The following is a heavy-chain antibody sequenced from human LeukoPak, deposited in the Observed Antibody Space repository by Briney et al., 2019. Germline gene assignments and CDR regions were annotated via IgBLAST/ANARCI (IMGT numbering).Heavy chain of an antibody. CDR2: IKQDGSVK. CDR3: ARDEPDY. CDR1: GFTFSDYW. V-gene: IGHV3-7*01. J-gene: IGHJ4*02. Sequence: TGGSLRLSXAASGFTFSDYWMTWVRQAPGKGLEWVANIKQDGSVKYYVDSVKGRFTISRDNAQNSLYLQMNSLRAEDTAVYYCARDEPDYWGQGTLVTVSS.